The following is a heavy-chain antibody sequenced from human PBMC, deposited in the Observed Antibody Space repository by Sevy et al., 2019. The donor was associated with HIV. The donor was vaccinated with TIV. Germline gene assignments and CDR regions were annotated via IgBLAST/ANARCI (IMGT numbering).Heavy chain of an antibody. CDR3: ARDLGSGGNSDY. Sequence: SETLSLTCAVSGYSISSGYHWGWFRQPPGKGLEWLASIYHSGCSSDNPSLKGEITISLDGPNNQFSLKLASLTAADTAVYYCARDLGSGGNSDYWGQGTLVTVSS. D-gene: IGHD2-21*01. CDR2: IYHSGCS. J-gene: IGHJ4*02. V-gene: IGHV4-38-2*02. CDR1: GYSISSGYH.